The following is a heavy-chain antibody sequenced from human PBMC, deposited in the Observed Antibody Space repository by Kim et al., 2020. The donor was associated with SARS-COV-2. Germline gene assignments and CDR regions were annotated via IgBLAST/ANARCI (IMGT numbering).Heavy chain of an antibody. V-gene: IGHV1-2*02. J-gene: IGHJ6*02. Sequence: ASVKVSCKASGYTFTGYYMHWVRQAPGQGLEWMGWINPNSGGTNYAQKFQGRVTMTRDTSISTAYMELSRLRSDDTAVYYCARDAKIQLWSPNYYYYGMDVWGQGTTVTVSS. CDR2: INPNSGGT. CDR3: ARDAKIQLWSPNYYYYGMDV. D-gene: IGHD5-18*01. CDR1: GYTFTGYY.